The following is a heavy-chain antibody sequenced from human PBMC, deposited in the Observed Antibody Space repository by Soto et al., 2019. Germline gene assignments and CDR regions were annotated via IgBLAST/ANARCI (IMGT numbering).Heavy chain of an antibody. CDR3: AKAPGTMKRWFDP. Sequence: EVQLLESGGGLVQPGGSLRLSCAASGFTFNNYAMSWVRQAPGKGLEWVSVISGSGGSTYYADSVKGRFTISRDNSKSTLYLQMNSLRAEDTAVYYCAKAPGTMKRWFDPWGQGTLVTVSS. V-gene: IGHV3-23*01. D-gene: IGHD1-1*01. CDR2: ISGSGGST. CDR1: GFTFNNYA. J-gene: IGHJ5*02.